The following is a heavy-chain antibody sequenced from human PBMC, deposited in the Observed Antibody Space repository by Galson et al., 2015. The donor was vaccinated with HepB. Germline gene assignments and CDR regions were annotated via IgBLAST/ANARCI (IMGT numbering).Heavy chain of an antibody. V-gene: IGHV1-69*10. CDR2: IIPIFGIA. D-gene: IGHD5-12*01. CDR1: GGTFSNYA. J-gene: IGHJ4*02. CDR3: ARGGYSGYHFTH. Sequence: SVKVSCKASGGTFSNYAISWVRQAPGQGLEWMGGIIPIFGIANYPQKFQGRVTITADKSTNTSYMELSSLRSKDTAVYFCARGGYSGYHFTHWGQGTLVTVSS.